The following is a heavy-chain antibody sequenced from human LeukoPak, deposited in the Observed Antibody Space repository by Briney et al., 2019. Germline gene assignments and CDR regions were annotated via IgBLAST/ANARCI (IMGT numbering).Heavy chain of an antibody. D-gene: IGHD6-25*01. J-gene: IGHJ4*02. CDR3: AHRLALNGYWDMGFFDF. V-gene: IGHV2-5*02. CDR1: GFSLTTRPVG. Sequence: SGPSLVEPTQTLTLTCTFSGFSLTTRPVGVGWLRQPPGKALEWLSLIYWDDDKRYSPSLSSRLSITKDTSKNQVVLTMTNMDPVDTATYFCAHRLALNGYWDMGFFDFWGQGALVAVSS. CDR2: IYWDDDK.